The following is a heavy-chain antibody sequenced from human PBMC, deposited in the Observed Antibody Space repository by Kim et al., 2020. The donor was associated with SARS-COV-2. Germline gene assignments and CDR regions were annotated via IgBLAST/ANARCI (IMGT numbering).Heavy chain of an antibody. CDR2: T. J-gene: IGHJ6*02. CDR3: ARVRIRGGMDV. Sequence: TNYIPSLERLITRSVDASKNPFSLKLSSVTAADTAVYYCARVRIRGGMDVWGQGTTVTVSS. V-gene: IGHV4-59*01.